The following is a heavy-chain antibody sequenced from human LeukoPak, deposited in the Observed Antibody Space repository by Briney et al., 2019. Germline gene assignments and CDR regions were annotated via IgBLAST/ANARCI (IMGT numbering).Heavy chain of an antibody. CDR3: ARGPKDVWGSYRTHSIDDY. D-gene: IGHD3-16*02. V-gene: IGHV1-8*01. J-gene: IGHJ4*02. Sequence: GASVKVSCKASGYTFTSYDINWVRQATGQGLEWMGWMNPNSGNTGYAQKFQGRVTMTRNTSISTAYMELSSLRSEDTAVYYCARGPKDVWGSYRTHSIDDYWGQGTLVTVSS. CDR2: MNPNSGNT. CDR1: GYTFTSYD.